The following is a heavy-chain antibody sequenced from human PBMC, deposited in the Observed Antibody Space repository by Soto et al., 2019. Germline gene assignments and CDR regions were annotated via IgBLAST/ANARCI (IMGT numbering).Heavy chain of an antibody. D-gene: IGHD4-4*01. V-gene: IGHV4-30-2*01. CDR1: GGSISSGGYS. J-gene: IGHJ4*02. Sequence: PSETLSLTCAVSGGSISSGGYSWSWIRQPPGKGLEWIGYIYHSGSTYYNPSLKSRVTISVDRSKNQFSLKLSSVTAADTAVYYCARATTVIFDYWGQGTLVTVSS. CDR3: ARATTVIFDY. CDR2: IYHSGST.